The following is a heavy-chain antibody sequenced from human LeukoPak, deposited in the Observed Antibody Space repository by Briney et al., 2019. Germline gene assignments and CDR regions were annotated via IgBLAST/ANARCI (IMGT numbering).Heavy chain of an antibody. Sequence: GGSLRLSCAASGFTLSTFDMNWVRQAPGKGLEWVSSISASSRYIYYRDSVKGRFTISRDDAKNSLYLQMNSLRVEDTAVYYCARADCSGSTCYLRRSWFDPWGQGTLVTVSS. CDR3: ARADCSGSTCYLRRSWFDP. V-gene: IGHV3-21*01. CDR1: GFTLSTFD. J-gene: IGHJ5*02. CDR2: ISASSRYI. D-gene: IGHD2-2*01.